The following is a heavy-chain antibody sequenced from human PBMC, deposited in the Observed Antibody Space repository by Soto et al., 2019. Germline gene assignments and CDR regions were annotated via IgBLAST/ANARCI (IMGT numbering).Heavy chain of an antibody. CDR1: GLTFTNYW. CDR2: INSDGTNI. V-gene: IGHV3-74*01. D-gene: IGHD4-17*01. CDR3: ASSATGLYGDYN. J-gene: IGHJ4*02. Sequence: EVQLVESGGGLVQPGGSLKLSCAASGLTFTNYWTHWVRQAPWKGLVWVSRINSDGTNINYADFVKGRFTISRDNAKTTVYLPMHSMRADETAVYFCASSATGLYGDYNWGQGALVTVSS.